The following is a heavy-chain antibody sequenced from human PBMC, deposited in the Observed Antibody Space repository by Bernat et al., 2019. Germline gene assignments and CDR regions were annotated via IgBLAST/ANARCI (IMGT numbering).Heavy chain of an antibody. CDR1: GFSLSTSGVV. Sequence: QITLKESGPTLVKPTQTLTLTCTFSGFSLSTSGVVVGWIRQPPGKALEWLALIYWDDDKRYSPSLKSRLTITKDTSKNQVVLTMTNMDPVDTATYYCAHRRLAVAAFDYWGQGTLVTVSS. CDR2: IYWDDDK. CDR3: AHRRLAVAAFDY. J-gene: IGHJ4*02. D-gene: IGHD6-19*01. V-gene: IGHV2-5*02.